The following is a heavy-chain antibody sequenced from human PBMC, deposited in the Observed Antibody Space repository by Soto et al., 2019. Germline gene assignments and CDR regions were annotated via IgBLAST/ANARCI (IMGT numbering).Heavy chain of an antibody. V-gene: IGHV3-43D*04. J-gene: IGHJ4*02. CDR1: GFTSDNYA. CDR3: AKDRIAARGFAFDY. Sequence: GGSLRLSCAASGFTSDNYAMHWVRQAPGKGLEWVSLISGDGDSTYYADSVKGRFTISRDNAKNSLYLQMNSLRPEDTAFYYCAKDRIAARGFAFDYWGQGTLVTVSS. CDR2: ISGDGDST. D-gene: IGHD6-25*01.